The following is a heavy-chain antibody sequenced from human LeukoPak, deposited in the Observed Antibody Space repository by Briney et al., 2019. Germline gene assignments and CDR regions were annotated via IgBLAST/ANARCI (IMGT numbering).Heavy chain of an antibody. CDR3: ATATYYYGPLDAFDI. V-gene: IGHV1-24*01. D-gene: IGHD3-10*01. CDR2: FDPEDGET. CDR1: GYTLTELS. Sequence: ASVKVSCKVSGYTLTELSMHWVRQAPGKGLEWMGGFDPEDGETIYAQKFQGRVTMTEDTSTDTAYMELGSLRSEDTAVDYCATATYYYGPLDAFDIWGQGTMVTVSS. J-gene: IGHJ3*02.